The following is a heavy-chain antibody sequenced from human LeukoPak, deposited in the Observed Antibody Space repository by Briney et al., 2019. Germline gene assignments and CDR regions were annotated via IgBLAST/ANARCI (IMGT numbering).Heavy chain of an antibody. Sequence: GGSLRLSCAASGFTFSSYAMSWVRQAPGKGLEWVSAISGSGGRTYYADSVKGRFTISRDNSRNTLYLQMNSLRAEDTAVYYCATEPSYYYDSSAGHDYFDNWGQGTLVTVSS. V-gene: IGHV3-23*01. CDR1: GFTFSSYA. D-gene: IGHD3-22*01. CDR2: ISGSGGRT. J-gene: IGHJ4*02. CDR3: ATEPSYYYDSSAGHDYFDN.